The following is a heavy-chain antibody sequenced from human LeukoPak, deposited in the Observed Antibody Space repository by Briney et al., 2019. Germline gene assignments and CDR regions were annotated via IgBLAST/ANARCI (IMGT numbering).Heavy chain of an antibody. CDR1: GGTFSSYA. Sequence: ASVKVSCRASGGTFSSYAISWVRQAPGQGLEWMGGIIPIFGTANYAQKFQGRVTITTDESTSTAYMELSSLRSEDTAVYYCATLAVAGDYCFDYWGQGTLVTVSS. CDR3: ATLAVAGDYCFDY. J-gene: IGHJ4*02. V-gene: IGHV1-69*05. CDR2: IIPIFGTA. D-gene: IGHD6-19*01.